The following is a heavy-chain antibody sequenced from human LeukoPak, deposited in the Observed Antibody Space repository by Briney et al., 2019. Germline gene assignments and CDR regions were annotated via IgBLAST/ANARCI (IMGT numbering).Heavy chain of an antibody. Sequence: GGSLRLSCAASGFIFSNYNMKWIRQAPGKGLEWVSSISSSSSYIYYADSVKGRFTISRDNAKNSLYVQMNSLRAEDTAVYYCARDRGNYGSGSYDAFGVWGQGTMVTVSS. CDR1: GFIFSNYN. CDR2: ISSSSSYI. V-gene: IGHV3-21*01. CDR3: ARDRGNYGSGSYDAFGV. J-gene: IGHJ3*01. D-gene: IGHD3-10*01.